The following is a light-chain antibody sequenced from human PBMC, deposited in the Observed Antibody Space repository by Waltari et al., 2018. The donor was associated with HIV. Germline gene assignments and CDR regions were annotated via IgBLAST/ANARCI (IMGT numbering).Light chain of an antibody. CDR3: QSYDTKTHWV. V-gene: IGLV6-57*01. CDR1: SGSIGSNY. J-gene: IGLJ3*02. Sequence: NFMLTQPHSVSGSAGKTVTISCTRDSGSIGSNYVQWFQQRPGSSPRTLTLEENTRPSGVSERFSASIVISSNSASLTISGLKTEDEGHYYCQSYDTKTHWVFGGGSKLTVL. CDR2: EEN.